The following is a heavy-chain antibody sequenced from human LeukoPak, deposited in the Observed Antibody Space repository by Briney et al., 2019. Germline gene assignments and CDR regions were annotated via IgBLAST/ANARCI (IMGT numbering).Heavy chain of an antibody. CDR3: ARGAFDL. V-gene: IGHV4-61*02. CDR1: GGSISSGSYY. CDR2: IYTSGST. J-gene: IGHJ2*01. Sequence: SETLSLTCTVSGGSISSGSYYWSWIRQPAGKGLEWIGRIYTSGSTHYNPSLKSRVTISIDTSMNQFSLYLSSVTAADTAVYYCARGAFDLWGRGTLVTVSS.